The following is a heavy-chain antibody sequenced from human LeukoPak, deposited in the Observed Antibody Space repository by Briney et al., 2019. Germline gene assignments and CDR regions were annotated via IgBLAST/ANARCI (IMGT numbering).Heavy chain of an antibody. CDR2: ISSSSSTI. CDR3: ASEEVLLWFGGFDY. D-gene: IGHD3-10*01. CDR1: GFTFSSYS. V-gene: IGHV3-48*01. Sequence: PGGSLRLSCAASGFTFSSYSMNWVRQAPGKGLEWVSYISSSSSTIYYADSVKGRFTISRDNAKNSLYLQMNSLRAEDTAVYYCASEEVLLWFGGFDYWGQGTLVTVSS. J-gene: IGHJ4*02.